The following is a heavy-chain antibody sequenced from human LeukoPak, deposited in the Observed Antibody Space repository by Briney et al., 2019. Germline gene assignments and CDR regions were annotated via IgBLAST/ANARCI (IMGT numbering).Heavy chain of an antibody. CDR3: ARTPDGWYFDL. V-gene: IGHV4-61*01. J-gene: IGHJ2*01. CDR2: IYYSGST. Sequence: SETLSLTCTVSGHSISSGYYWGWIRQPPGKGLEWIGYIYYSGSTNYNPSLKSRVTISVDTSKNQFSLKLSSVTAADTAVYYCARTPDGWYFDLWGRGTLVTVSS. D-gene: IGHD5-24*01. CDR1: GHSISSGYY.